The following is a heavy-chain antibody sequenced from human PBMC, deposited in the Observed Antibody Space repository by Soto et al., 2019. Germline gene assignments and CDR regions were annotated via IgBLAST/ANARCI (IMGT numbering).Heavy chain of an antibody. V-gene: IGHV2-5*02. CDR3: AYAGPGRNWFDP. J-gene: IGHJ5*02. D-gene: IGHD2-2*01. CDR1: GFSLSTSGVG. CDR2: IYWDDDK. Sequence: QITLKESGPTLVKPTQTLTLTCTFSGFSLSTSGVGVGWIRQPPGTALEWLALIYWDDDKRYSPSLKSRLTITKDTSKNQVVLTMTNMDPVDTATYYCAYAGPGRNWFDPWGQGTLVTVSS.